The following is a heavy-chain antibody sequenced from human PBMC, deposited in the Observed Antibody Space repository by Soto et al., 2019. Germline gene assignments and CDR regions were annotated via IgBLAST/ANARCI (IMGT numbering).Heavy chain of an antibody. J-gene: IGHJ5*02. V-gene: IGHV1-58*01. Sequence: SVKVSCKASGFTFTSSAVQWVRQARGQRLEWIGWIVVGGGNTNYAQKFQERVTITRDMSTSTAYMELSSLRSEDTAVYYCAADRQGGAGIHWFDPWGQGTLVTVSS. CDR1: GFTFTSSA. D-gene: IGHD1-26*01. CDR2: IVVGGGNT. CDR3: AADRQGGAGIHWFDP.